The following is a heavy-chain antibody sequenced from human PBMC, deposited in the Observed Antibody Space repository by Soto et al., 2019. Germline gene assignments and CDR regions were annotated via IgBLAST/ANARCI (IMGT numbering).Heavy chain of an antibody. CDR2: IYYSGST. CDR1: GGSISSYY. J-gene: IGHJ6*02. V-gene: IGHV4-59*01. D-gene: IGHD3-10*01. CDR3: ARSYGSGSYGDYYYGMDV. Sequence: SETLSLTCTGSGGSISSYYWSWIRQPPGKGLEWIGYIYYSGSTNYNPSFKSRVTISVDTSKNQFSLKLSSVTAADTAVYYCARSYGSGSYGDYYYGMDVWGQGTTVTVSS.